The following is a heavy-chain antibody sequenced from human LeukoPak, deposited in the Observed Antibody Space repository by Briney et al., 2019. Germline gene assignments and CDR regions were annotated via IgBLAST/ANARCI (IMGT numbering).Heavy chain of an antibody. V-gene: IGHV4-59*01. CDR2: IYYSGST. CDR1: GGSISSYY. D-gene: IGHD6-6*01. J-gene: IGHJ4*02. Sequence: SETLSLSCTVSGGSISSYYWSWIRQPPGKGLEWIGYIYYSGSTNYNPSLKSRVTISVDTSKNQFSLKLSSVTAADTAVYYCATGPLEYSSSALPSRFDYWGQGTLVTVSS. CDR3: ATGPLEYSSSALPSRFDY.